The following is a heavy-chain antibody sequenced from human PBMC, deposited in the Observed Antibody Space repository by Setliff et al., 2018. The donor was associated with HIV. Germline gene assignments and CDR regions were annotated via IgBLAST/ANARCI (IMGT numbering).Heavy chain of an antibody. CDR2: FYLTEST. CDR3: ARDRSQPPYYMDV. Sequence: PSETLSLTCTVSGGSISSSSYYWVWIRQPPGKGLDWIGSFYLTESTNYNPSLKSRVTISVDTSKNQFSLKLTSVTAADPAVYYGARDRSQPPYYMDVWGKGTTVTVSS. V-gene: IGHV4-39*07. J-gene: IGHJ6*03. CDR1: GGSISSSSYY.